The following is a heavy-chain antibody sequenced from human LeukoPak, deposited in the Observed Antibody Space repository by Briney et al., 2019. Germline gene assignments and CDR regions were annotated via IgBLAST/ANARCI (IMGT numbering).Heavy chain of an antibody. CDR2: IWFDGSVK. J-gene: IGHJ4*02. V-gene: IGHV3-33*06. CDR1: GFTFNTYG. Sequence: PGGSLRPSCAASGFTFNTYGMHWVRQAPGQGLEWVAAIWFDGSVKHYSDAVKGRFTISRDNSLNTLYLQMNSLRVEDTAIYYCAKDTGVQFLEPAFWGQGTLVTVSS. CDR3: AKDTGVQFLEPAF. D-gene: IGHD3-3*01.